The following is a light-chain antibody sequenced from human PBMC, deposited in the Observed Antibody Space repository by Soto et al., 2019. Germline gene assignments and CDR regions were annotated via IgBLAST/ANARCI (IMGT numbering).Light chain of an antibody. V-gene: IGLV1-44*01. CDR3: AAWDDSLNGPV. CDR2: SNN. J-gene: IGLJ1*01. CDR1: SSNIGSIS. Sequence: QSVLTQPPSASGTPGQRVTISCSGSSSNIGSISVIWYQQLPGSAPKLLIYSNNQRPSGFSVRFSGSKSGTSASLAIIGLQSEDEADYYCAAWDDSLNGPVFGTGTKVTVL.